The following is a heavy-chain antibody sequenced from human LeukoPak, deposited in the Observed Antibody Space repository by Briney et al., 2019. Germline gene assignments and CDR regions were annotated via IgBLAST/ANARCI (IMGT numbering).Heavy chain of an antibody. J-gene: IGHJ5*02. CDR1: GGSISSSSYY. D-gene: IGHD2-2*01. Sequence: SETLSLTCTVSGGSISSSSYYWGWVRQPPGKGLEWIGSIYYSGSTYYNPSLKSRVTISVDTSKNQFSLKLSSVTAADTAVYYCARGQEDIVVVPAAIGFDPWGQGTLVTVSS. CDR2: IYYSGST. CDR3: ARGQEDIVVVPAAIGFDP. V-gene: IGHV4-39*07.